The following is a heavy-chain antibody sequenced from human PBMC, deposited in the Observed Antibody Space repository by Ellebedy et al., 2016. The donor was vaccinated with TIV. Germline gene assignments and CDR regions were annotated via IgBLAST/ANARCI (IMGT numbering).Heavy chain of an antibody. Sequence: ASVKVSCKASGYTFTGYYMHWVRQAPGQGLEWMGWINPNSGGTNYAQKFQGRVTMTRDTSISTAYMELSSLRSEDTAVYYCASVSGSYYMDFDYWGQGTLVTVSS. J-gene: IGHJ4*02. V-gene: IGHV1-2*02. CDR3: ASVSGSYYMDFDY. CDR1: GYTFTGYY. CDR2: INPNSGGT. D-gene: IGHD1-26*01.